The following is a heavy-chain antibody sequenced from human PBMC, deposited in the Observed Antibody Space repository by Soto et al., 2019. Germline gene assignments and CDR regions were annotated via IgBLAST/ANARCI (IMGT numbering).Heavy chain of an antibody. CDR1: GFTFSTYG. J-gene: IGHJ5*02. Sequence: GGSLRLSCAASGFTFSTYGMHWVRQAPGKGLEWVAFLSYEGSHKFYADSVKGRFTISRDNSKNTLYLQMNSLRAEDTAVYYCAKNPYGSDPSGWFAPWGQGTLVTVSS. CDR2: LSYEGSHK. D-gene: IGHD3-10*01. V-gene: IGHV3-30*18. CDR3: AKNPYGSDPSGWFAP.